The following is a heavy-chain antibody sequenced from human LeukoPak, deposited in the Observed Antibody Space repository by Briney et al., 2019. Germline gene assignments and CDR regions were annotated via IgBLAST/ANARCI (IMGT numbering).Heavy chain of an antibody. V-gene: IGHV3-7*01. CDR1: GFTFSIYG. J-gene: IGHJ4*02. D-gene: IGHD4-17*01. CDR2: IKQDGSDK. Sequence: GGSLRLSCAASGFTFSIYGMHWVRQAPGKGLEWVANIKQDGSDKYYVDSVKGRFTISRDNAKNSLFLQMNSLRAEDTAVYYCASGGYGDQDYFDYWGQGTLVTVSS. CDR3: ASGGYGDQDYFDY.